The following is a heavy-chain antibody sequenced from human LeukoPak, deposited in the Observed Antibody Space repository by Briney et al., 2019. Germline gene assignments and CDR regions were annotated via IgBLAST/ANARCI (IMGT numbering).Heavy chain of an antibody. Sequence: GGSLRLSCAASGFTFSSYWMSWVRQAPGKGLEWVANIKQDGSEKYYVDSVKGRFTISRDNAKNSLYLQMNSLRAEDTAVYYCATRLYGSGSYPYYFDYWGQGTLVTVSS. D-gene: IGHD3-10*01. CDR1: GFTFSSYW. V-gene: IGHV3-7*03. CDR3: ATRLYGSGSYPYYFDY. J-gene: IGHJ4*02. CDR2: IKQDGSEK.